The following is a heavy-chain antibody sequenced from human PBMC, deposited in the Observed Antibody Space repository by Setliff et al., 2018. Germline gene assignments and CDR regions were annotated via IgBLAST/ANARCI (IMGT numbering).Heavy chain of an antibody. J-gene: IGHJ3*02. V-gene: IGHV3-11*01. D-gene: IGHD3-3*01. Sequence: GGSLRLSCAASGFTFSDYYMSWIRQAPGKGLEWVSYISSSGSTIYYADSVKGRFTISRDNAKNSLYLQMNSLRAEDTAVYYWAQDRITIFGGVPPQDAFDIWGQGTRVT. CDR3: AQDRITIFGGVPPQDAFDI. CDR2: ISSSGSTI. CDR1: GFTFSDYY.